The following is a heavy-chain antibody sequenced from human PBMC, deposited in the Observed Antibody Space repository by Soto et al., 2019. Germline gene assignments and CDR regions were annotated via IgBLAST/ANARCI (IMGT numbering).Heavy chain of an antibody. Sequence: GSLRLYCAASVFTFSSYEMNWVRQAPGKGLEWVSYISSSGSNIYYADSVKGRFTISRDNAKNSLYMQMNSLRAEDTAVYYCARMYYYDRDYWGQGTLVTVSS. V-gene: IGHV3-48*03. CDR2: ISSSGSNI. CDR1: VFTFSSYE. J-gene: IGHJ4*02. D-gene: IGHD3-22*01. CDR3: ARMYYYDRDY.